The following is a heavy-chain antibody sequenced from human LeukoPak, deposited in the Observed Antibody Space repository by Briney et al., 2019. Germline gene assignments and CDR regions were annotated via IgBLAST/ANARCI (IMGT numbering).Heavy chain of an antibody. CDR3: AKDGGLWVSAHWGDS. CDR2: ITTSDGNT. CDR1: GFTFSSYT. Sequence: GGSLRLSCAASGFTFSSYTMSWVRQAPGKGLEWVSTITTSDGNTYYADSVKGRFTVSRDNSKNTLYLQMNSLRAEDTAVYYCAKDGGLWVSAHWGDSWGRGTLVTASS. D-gene: IGHD7-27*01. V-gene: IGHV3-23*01. J-gene: IGHJ4*02.